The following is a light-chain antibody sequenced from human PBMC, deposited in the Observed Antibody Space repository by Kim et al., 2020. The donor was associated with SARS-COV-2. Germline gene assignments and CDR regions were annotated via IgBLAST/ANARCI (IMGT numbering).Light chain of an antibody. V-gene: IGLV2-11*01. Sequence: QSALTQPRPVSGSPGQSVTISCTGTSNDVGGYNYVSWYQQHPGKAPKLMIYDVSNRPSGVPDRFSGSKSGNTASLTISGLQPEDEADYYCCSYAGSYTVFGGGTQLTVL. J-gene: IGLJ2*01. CDR1: SNDVGGYNY. CDR2: DVS. CDR3: CSYAGSYTV.